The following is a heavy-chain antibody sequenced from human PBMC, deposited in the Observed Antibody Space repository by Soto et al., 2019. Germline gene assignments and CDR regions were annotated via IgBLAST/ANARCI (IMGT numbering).Heavy chain of an antibody. CDR2: MNPNSGNT. CDR3: ARGPRGYSGYEYNY. D-gene: IGHD5-12*01. CDR1: GYTFTSYD. J-gene: IGHJ4*02. Sequence: ASVKVSCKASGYTFTSYDINWVRQATGQGLEWMGWMNPNSGNTDYAQKFQGRVTMTRNTSISTAYMELSSLRSEDTAVYYCARGPRGYSGYEYNYWGQGTLVTVSS. V-gene: IGHV1-8*01.